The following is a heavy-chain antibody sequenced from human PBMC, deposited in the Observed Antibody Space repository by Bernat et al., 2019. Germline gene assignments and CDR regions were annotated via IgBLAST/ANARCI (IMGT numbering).Heavy chain of an antibody. V-gene: IGHV3-66*01. CDR1: GFTFSSYA. CDR3: ARARGGFWSNYEVGGLDC. Sequence: EVQLLESGGGLAQPGGCLRLSCATSGFTFSSYAMSWVRQAPGKGLEWVSLIYSGGSTYYADSVKGRFTISRDNSKNTLFLQMNSLRAEDTAVYYCARARGGFWSNYEVGGLDCWGQGTLVTVSS. J-gene: IGHJ4*02. D-gene: IGHD3-3*01. CDR2: IYSGGST.